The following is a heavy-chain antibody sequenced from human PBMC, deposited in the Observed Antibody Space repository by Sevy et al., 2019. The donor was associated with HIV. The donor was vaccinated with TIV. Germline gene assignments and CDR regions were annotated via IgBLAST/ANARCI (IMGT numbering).Heavy chain of an antibody. Sequence: GGSLILSCAASGFTFSANWMNWVRQAPGKGLEWVANIKADGSDKHYVDSVEGRFTISRDNAKNLLFLQMNSLRVEDTAVYSCAHETFGRFESWGQGTLVTVSS. V-gene: IGHV3-7*01. CDR1: GFTFSANW. D-gene: IGHD3-16*01. CDR3: AHETFGRFES. J-gene: IGHJ4*02. CDR2: IKADGSDK.